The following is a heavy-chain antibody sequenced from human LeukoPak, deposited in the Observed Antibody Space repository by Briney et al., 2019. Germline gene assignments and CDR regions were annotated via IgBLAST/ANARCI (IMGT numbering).Heavy chain of an antibody. CDR1: GLTVSSNY. CDR3: TRLLYYYDSDIYQRYFDY. J-gene: IGHJ4*01. CDR2: IYSGGNT. V-gene: IGHV3-53*01. D-gene: IGHD3-22*01. Sequence: PGGSLTLFCAASGLTVSSNYMNWVRQAPGKGLEWVSIIYSGGNTHYADSVTGRFTISRDNSQNTLYLQMNSLRPEDTAVYYCTRLLYYYDSDIYQRYFDYWGHGTLVTVSS.